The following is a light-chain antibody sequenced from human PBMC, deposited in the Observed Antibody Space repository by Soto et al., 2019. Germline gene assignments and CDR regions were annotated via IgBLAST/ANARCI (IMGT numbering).Light chain of an antibody. Sequence: DIQMTQSPSSLSASVGDRVTITCRASQSISSYLNWYQQKPGKAPKLLIYAASSLQSGVASRFSGSRSGTVSTPTISSLQPDDFSNYYCQQTYSTSYTVGQGTKLEIK. V-gene: IGKV1-39*01. CDR2: AAS. J-gene: IGKJ2*01. CDR1: QSISSY. CDR3: QQTYSTSYT.